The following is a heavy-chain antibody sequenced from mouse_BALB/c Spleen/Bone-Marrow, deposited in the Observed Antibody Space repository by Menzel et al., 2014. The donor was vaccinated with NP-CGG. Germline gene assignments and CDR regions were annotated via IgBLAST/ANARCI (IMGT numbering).Heavy chain of an antibody. CDR2: ISSGGGYT. D-gene: IGHD2-3*01. Sequence: EVQLVESGGGLVKPGGPLKLSCAASGFTFSSFAMSWVRQTPEKRLEWVATISSGGGYTYYPDSVKGRFTISRDNAKNSLYLQMSSLRSEDTAMYYCARQESIYDGYYGGFTYWGQGTLVTVSA. CDR1: GFTFSSFA. CDR3: ARQESIYDGYYGGFTY. V-gene: IGHV5-9-3*01. J-gene: IGHJ3*01.